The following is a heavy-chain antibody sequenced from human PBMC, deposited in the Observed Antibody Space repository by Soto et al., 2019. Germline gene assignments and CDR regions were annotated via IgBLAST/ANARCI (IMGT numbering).Heavy chain of an antibody. V-gene: IGHV3-30*18. D-gene: IGHD3-22*01. J-gene: IGHJ4*02. Sequence: QVQLVESGGGVVQPGRSLRLSCAVSEFTFSAYGMHWVRQAPGKGLEWVAVISYDGRNKHYADSVKGRFTISRDNSKNKLYMKMNSLRAEDTAVYYCAKDHSSGYTEGFDYWGQGTLVTVSS. CDR2: ISYDGRNK. CDR1: EFTFSAYG. CDR3: AKDHSSGYTEGFDY.